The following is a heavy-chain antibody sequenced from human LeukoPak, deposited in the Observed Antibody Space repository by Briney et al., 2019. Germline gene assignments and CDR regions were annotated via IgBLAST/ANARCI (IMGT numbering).Heavy chain of an antibody. D-gene: IGHD2-2*01. Sequence: GGSLRLSCAASGFTFSNAWMSWVRQAPGKGLEWVSGISGSGDNTYYADSVKGRFAISRDNSKNTLYLQMNSLRAEDTAVYYCAKPASWFDPWGQGTLVTVSS. CDR2: ISGSGDNT. CDR1: GFTFSNAW. J-gene: IGHJ5*02. CDR3: AKPASWFDP. V-gene: IGHV3-23*01.